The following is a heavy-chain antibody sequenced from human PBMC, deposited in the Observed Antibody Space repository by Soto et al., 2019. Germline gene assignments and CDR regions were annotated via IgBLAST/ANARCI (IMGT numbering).Heavy chain of an antibody. Sequence: QVQLVQSGAEVKKPGASVKVSCKASGYTFTSYDINWVRQATGQGLEWMGWMNPNSGNTGYAQKCQGKCTITRNTSISTAYMELSSLRSEHTAVYSCARIGDRCISTSCYLPHYYYGMDVWGQGTTVTVSS. CDR3: ARIGDRCISTSCYLPHYYYGMDV. V-gene: IGHV1-8*01. CDR1: GYTFTSYD. CDR2: MNPNSGNT. D-gene: IGHD2-2*01. J-gene: IGHJ6*02.